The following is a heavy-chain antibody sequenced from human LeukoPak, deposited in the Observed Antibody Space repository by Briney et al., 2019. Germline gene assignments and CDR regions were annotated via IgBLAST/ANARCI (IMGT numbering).Heavy chain of an antibody. CDR3: ARTAVLRFLESFDY. CDR2: IYSGGST. D-gene: IGHD3-3*01. CDR1: GFTVSSNY. J-gene: IGHJ4*02. Sequence: GGSLRLSCAASGFTVSSNYMSWVRQAPGKGLEWVSVIYSGGSTYYADSVKGRFTISRDNSKTTLYLQMNSLRAEDTAVYYCARTAVLRFLESFDYWGQGTLVTVSS. V-gene: IGHV3-66*01.